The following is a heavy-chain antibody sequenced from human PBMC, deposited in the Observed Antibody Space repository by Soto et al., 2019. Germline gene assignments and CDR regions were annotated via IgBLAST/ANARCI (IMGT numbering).Heavy chain of an antibody. CDR3: ARSMYSTSAQLYYGMDV. D-gene: IGHD6-6*01. Sequence: LTCTVSGGSISSGDYYWSWIRQPPGKGLEWIGSMYHSGITYYNLSLKSRVTISVDTSKNQLSLKLSSATAADTAVYYCARSMYSTSAQLYYGMDVWGQGTTVTVSS. V-gene: IGHV4-30-4*01. J-gene: IGHJ6*02. CDR1: GGSISSGDYY. CDR2: MYHSGIT.